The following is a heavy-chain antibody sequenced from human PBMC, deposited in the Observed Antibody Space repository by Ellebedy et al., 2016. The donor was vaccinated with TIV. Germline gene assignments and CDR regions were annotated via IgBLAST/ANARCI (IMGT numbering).Heavy chain of an antibody. CDR1: GYSISSGYY. J-gene: IGHJ5*02. CDR3: ARVTNSGHDSSLRWFDP. V-gene: IGHV4-38-2*02. D-gene: IGHD5-12*01. Sequence: SETLSLTXTVSGYSISSGYYWGWIRQPPGKGLEWIGSIYHSGSTYYNPSLKSRVTISVDTSKNQFSLKLSSVTAADTAVYYCARVTNSGHDSSLRWFDPWGQGTLVTVSS. CDR2: IYHSGST.